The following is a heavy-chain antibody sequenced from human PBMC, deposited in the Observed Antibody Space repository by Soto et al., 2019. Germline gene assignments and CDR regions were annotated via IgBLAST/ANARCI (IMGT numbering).Heavy chain of an antibody. J-gene: IGHJ4*02. CDR2: INSDGSST. CDR1: GFTFSSYW. Sequence: GGSLRLSCAASGFTFSSYWMHWVRQAPGKGLVWVSRINSDGSSTSYADSVKGRFTISRDNAKNTLYLQMNSLRAEDMAVYYCAKDGDYCSGASCFLDSWGLGILVTISS. D-gene: IGHD2-15*01. CDR3: AKDGDYCSGASCFLDS. V-gene: IGHV3-74*01.